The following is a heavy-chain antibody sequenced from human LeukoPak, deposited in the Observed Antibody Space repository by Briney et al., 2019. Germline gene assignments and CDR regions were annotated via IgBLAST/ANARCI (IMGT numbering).Heavy chain of an antibody. CDR3: AKAIWSGYMAYYYYYYMDV. CDR1: GFTFSSYA. V-gene: IGHV3-23*01. J-gene: IGHJ6*03. D-gene: IGHD3-3*01. CDR2: ISGSDGST. Sequence: GGSLRLSCAASGFTFSSYAMSWVRQAPGKGLEWVSGISGSDGSTNYADSVKGRFTISRDNSKNTLYLQMNSLRAEDTAVYYCAKAIWSGYMAYYYYYYMDVWGKGTTVTVSS.